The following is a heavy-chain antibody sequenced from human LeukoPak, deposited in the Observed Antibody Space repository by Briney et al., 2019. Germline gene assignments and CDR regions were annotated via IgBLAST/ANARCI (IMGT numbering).Heavy chain of an antibody. CDR1: GGSISSGGYS. V-gene: IGHV4-30-4*07. J-gene: IGHJ4*02. CDR2: IYYSGST. CDR3: ARDATSYFDY. D-gene: IGHD2-15*01. Sequence: SETLSLTCAVSGGSISSGGYSWSWIRQPPGKGLEWIGYIYYSGSTYYNPSLKSRVTISVDTSKNQFSLKLSSVTAADTAVYYCARDATSYFDYWGQGTLSPSPQ.